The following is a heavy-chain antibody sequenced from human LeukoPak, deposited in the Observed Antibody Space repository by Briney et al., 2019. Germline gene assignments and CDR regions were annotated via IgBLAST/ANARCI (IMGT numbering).Heavy chain of an antibody. J-gene: IGHJ6*03. CDR3: AKVYYGSGSPSFHYYMDV. Sequence: PGGSLRLSCAAFGFTFSSYGMHWVRQAPGKGLEWVAFIRYDGSNKYYADSMKGRFTISRDNSKNTLYLQMNSLRAEGTAVYYCAKVYYGSGSPSFHYYMDVWGKGTTVTVSS. D-gene: IGHD3-10*01. CDR1: GFTFSSYG. CDR2: IRYDGSNK. V-gene: IGHV3-30*02.